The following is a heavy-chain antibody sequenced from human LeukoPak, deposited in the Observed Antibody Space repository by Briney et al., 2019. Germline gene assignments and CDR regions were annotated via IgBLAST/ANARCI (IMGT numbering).Heavy chain of an antibody. CDR1: GFTFSSYA. CDR2: ISYDGSNK. D-gene: IGHD5-18*01. CDR3: AKDRRAMAQYYFDY. J-gene: IGHJ4*02. Sequence: GGSLRLSCAASGFTFSSYAMHWVRQAPGKGREWVAVISYDGSNKYYADSVKGRFTISRDNSKNTLYLQMNSLRAEDTAVYYCAKDRRAMAQYYFDYWGQGTLVTVSS. V-gene: IGHV3-30-3*01.